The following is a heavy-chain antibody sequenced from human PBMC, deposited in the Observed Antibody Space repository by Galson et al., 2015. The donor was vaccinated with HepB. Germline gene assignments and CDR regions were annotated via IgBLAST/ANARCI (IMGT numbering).Heavy chain of an antibody. J-gene: IGHJ4*02. CDR1: GLAFGNYG. CDR3: AREDATMTVAALEY. CDR2: IGQDGSNK. V-gene: IGHV3-33*02. Sequence: SLTLSCPASGLAFGNYGLHWVRQAPGKGLEWMARIGQDGSNKHYAQSPKGRFSISRDNAQDTPFREADSLRAEDTAVYYCAREDATMTVAALEYWGQGVLVAVSS. D-gene: IGHD3-22*01.